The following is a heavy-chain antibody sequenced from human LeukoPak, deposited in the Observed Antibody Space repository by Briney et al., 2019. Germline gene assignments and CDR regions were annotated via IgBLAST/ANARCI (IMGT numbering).Heavy chain of an antibody. D-gene: IGHD3-10*01. J-gene: IGHJ4*02. V-gene: IGHV3-30*02. Sequence: GGSLRLSCAASGFTFSNYGIHWVRQAPGKGLEWVAFIRNDGSNECYADSVKGRFTISRDNSKNTLYLQMNSLRPEDTAVYYCAKASGGWGQGTLVTVSS. CDR1: GFTFSNYG. CDR3: AKASGG. CDR2: IRNDGSNE.